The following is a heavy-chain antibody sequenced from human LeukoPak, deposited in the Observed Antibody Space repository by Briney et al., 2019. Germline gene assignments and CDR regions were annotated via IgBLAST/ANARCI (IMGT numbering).Heavy chain of an antibody. V-gene: IGHV4-61*02. CDR3: ARVPTTYYYYYMDV. D-gene: IGHD1-14*01. CDR1: GGSISSGSYY. CDR2: IYTSGST. Sequence: PSETLSLTCTVSGGSISSGSYYWSWIRQPAGKGLEWIGRIYTSGSTNYNPSLKSRVTISVDTSKNQFSLKLSSVTAADTAVYYCARVPTTYYYYYMDVWGKGTTVTVSS. J-gene: IGHJ6*03.